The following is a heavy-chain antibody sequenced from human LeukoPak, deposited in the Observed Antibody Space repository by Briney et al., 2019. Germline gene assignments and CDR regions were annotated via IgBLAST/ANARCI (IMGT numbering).Heavy chain of an antibody. D-gene: IGHD5-12*01. CDR3: AREFGHDRWYFDY. Sequence: GGSLRLSCAVSGFTFSTYSIHWVRQAPGKGLEWVTVISADGRIQYYSDSVKGRFTISRDNSLNTLHLQMNNLRAGDTAVYYCAREFGHDRWYFDYWGQGALVTVSS. J-gene: IGHJ4*02. CDR2: ISADGRIQ. CDR1: GFTFSTYS. V-gene: IGHV3-30*03.